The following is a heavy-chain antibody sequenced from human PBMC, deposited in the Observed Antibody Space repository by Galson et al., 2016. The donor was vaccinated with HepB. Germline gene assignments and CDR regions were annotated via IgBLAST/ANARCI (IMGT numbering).Heavy chain of an antibody. CDR2: ISGSGGST. V-gene: IGHV3-23*01. Sequence: SLRLSCAASGFTFSSYAMGWVRQAPGKGLEWVSGISGSGGSTYYADSVKGRFTISRDNSKNTLYLQMNSLRAGDTAVYYCAKGLIVGLYFDCWGQGTLVTVSS. D-gene: IGHD1-26*01. CDR1: GFTFSSYA. CDR3: AKGLIVGLYFDC. J-gene: IGHJ4*02.